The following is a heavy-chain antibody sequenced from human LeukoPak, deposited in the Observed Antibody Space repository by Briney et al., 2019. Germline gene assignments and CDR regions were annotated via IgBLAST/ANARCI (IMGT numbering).Heavy chain of an antibody. CDR2: TKHDGTET. CDR3: ATDRDGYRKNWYRFHY. J-gene: IGHJ4*02. V-gene: IGHV3-7*04. D-gene: IGHD5-24*01. CDR1: KFTCSNNW. Sequence: GGSLRLSCAASKFTCSNNWMIWVRQAQGKGLEWLANTKHDGTETNHVDSVKGRFTISTYNATESLYLQMKGLRAEASAVYYCATDRDGYRKNWYRFHYWGQGTLVAVSS.